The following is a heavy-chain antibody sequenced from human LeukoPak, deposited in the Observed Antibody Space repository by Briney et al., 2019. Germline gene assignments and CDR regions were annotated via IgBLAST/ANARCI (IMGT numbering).Heavy chain of an antibody. Sequence: GGSLRLSCAASGFTFSSYAMSWVRQAPGKGLEWVSAISGSGGSTYYADSVKGRFTISRDNSKNTLYLQMNSLRAEDTAVYYCAKDSSSCKVDGLYYYYGMDVWGKGPTVTVPS. CDR2: ISGSGGST. V-gene: IGHV3-23*01. CDR1: GFTFSSYA. D-gene: IGHD6-13*01. CDR3: AKDSSSCKVDGLYYYYGMDV. J-gene: IGHJ6*04.